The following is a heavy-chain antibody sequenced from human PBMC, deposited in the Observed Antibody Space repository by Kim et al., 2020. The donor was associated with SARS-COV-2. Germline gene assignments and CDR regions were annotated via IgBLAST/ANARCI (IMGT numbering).Heavy chain of an antibody. CDR2: ISTDGSNH. J-gene: IGHJ4*02. D-gene: IGHD4-17*01. V-gene: IGHV3-30*03. CDR1: GFTFGTYG. Sequence: GGSLRLSCAASGFTFGTYGMHWVRQSPGKGLEWVSVISTDGSNHHYANSVEGRSIIYRDNDKNMVHLQKNSLSLDDSAMYFCARVFYGDRSRGYFFEYWGEGALVNVSS. CDR3: ARVFYGDRSRGYFFEY.